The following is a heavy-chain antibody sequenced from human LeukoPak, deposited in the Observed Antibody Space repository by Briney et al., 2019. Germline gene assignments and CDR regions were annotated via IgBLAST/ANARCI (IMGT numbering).Heavy chain of an antibody. CDR1: GGSFSGYY. V-gene: IGHV4-34*01. CDR3: AREDGDGYNSY. Sequence: PSETLSLTCAVYGGSFSGYYWSWIRQPPGKGLEWIGEINRSGSTNYNPSLKSRVTISVDTSKNQLSLKLSSVTAADTAVYYCAREDGDGYNSYWGQGTLVTVSS. CDR2: INRSGST. D-gene: IGHD5-24*01. J-gene: IGHJ4*02.